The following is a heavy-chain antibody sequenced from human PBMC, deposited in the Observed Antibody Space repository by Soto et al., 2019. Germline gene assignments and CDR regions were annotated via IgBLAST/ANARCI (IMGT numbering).Heavy chain of an antibody. CDR3: AREYYFDC. V-gene: IGHV3-48*02. CDR2: ISTSTRTI. CDR1: GFTFSAYS. Sequence: GGSLRLSCAASGFTFSAYSMNWVRQAPGKGLEWLSYISTSTRTIYYADSVRGRFTISRDNAKNSLYLQMNSLRDEDTAVYYCAREYYFDCWGQGTLVTVSS. J-gene: IGHJ4*02.